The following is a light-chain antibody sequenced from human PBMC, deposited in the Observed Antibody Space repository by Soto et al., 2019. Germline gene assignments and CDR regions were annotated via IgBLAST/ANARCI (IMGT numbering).Light chain of an antibody. CDR3: QVWDSSSDHVV. CDR1: NIGSEY. Sequence: SYELTQPPSVSVAPGSTARITCGGNNIGSEYVLWYQQKPGQAPVVVIYYDTDRPSGIPERFSGSKSGNTATLTISRVEAGVEADYYCQVWDSSSDHVVFGGGTKLTVL. CDR2: YDT. V-gene: IGLV3-21*04. J-gene: IGLJ2*01.